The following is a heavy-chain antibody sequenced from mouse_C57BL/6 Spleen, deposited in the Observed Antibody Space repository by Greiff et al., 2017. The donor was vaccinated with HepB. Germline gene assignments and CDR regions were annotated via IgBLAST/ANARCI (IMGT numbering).Heavy chain of an antibody. CDR1: GFTFSSYG. CDR3: ARQNTGAMDY. V-gene: IGHV5-6*01. CDR2: ISSGGSYT. Sequence: EVQLQESGGDLVKPGGSLKLSCAASGFTFSSYGMSWVRQTPDKRLEWVATISSGGSYTYYPDSVKGRFTISRDNAKNTLYLQMSGLKSEDTAMYYCARQNTGAMDYWGQGTSVTVSS. J-gene: IGHJ4*01.